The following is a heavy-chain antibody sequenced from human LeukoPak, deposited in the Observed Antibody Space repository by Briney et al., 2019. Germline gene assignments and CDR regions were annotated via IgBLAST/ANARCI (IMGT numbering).Heavy chain of an antibody. CDR1: GFTVSSNY. J-gene: IGHJ3*02. CDR3: ARRSPLAFDI. Sequence: PGGSLRLSCAASGFTVSSNYMSWVRQAPGKGLEWVSVIYSGGSTYYADSVKGRFTISRDNSKNTLYLQMNSLRAKDTAVYYCARRSPLAFDIWGQGTMVTVSS. CDR2: IYSGGST. V-gene: IGHV3-53*01.